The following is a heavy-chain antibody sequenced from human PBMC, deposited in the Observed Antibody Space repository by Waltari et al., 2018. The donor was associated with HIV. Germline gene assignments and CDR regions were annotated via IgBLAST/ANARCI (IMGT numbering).Heavy chain of an antibody. Sequence: EVQLVESGGGLVEPGGSLRLSGAASGFTFSSYSMNWVRQAPGKGLEWVSSISSSSSYIYYADSVKGRFTISRDNAKNSLYLQMNSLRAEDTAVYYCARDTSFWSSPDLDAFDIWGQGTMVTVSS. D-gene: IGHD3-3*01. V-gene: IGHV3-21*01. CDR1: GFTFSSYS. J-gene: IGHJ3*02. CDR2: ISSSSSYI. CDR3: ARDTSFWSSPDLDAFDI.